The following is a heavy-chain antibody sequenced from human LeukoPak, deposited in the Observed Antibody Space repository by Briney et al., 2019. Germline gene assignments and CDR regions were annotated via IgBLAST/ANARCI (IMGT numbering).Heavy chain of an antibody. J-gene: IGHJ3*02. CDR1: GYTFLDYY. V-gene: IGHV1-69-2*01. CDR2: VDPEDGET. D-gene: IGHD3-22*01. CDR3: AIQYYYDSSGYKDAFDI. Sequence: ASVNVSRQVSGYTFLDYYMHWVQQAPAKGLEWMGLVDPEDGETIYVEKFQGRVTITADTSTDTAYMELSSLRSEDTAVYYCAIQYYYDSSGYKDAFDIWGQGTMVTVSS.